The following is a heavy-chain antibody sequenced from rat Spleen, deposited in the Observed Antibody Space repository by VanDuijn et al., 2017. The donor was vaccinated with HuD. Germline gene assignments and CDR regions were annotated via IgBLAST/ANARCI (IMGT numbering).Heavy chain of an antibody. CDR2: ISPSGGGT. D-gene: IGHD4-3*01. V-gene: IGHV5S13*01. CDR3: ARQDTSGYSNWFTY. CDR1: GFIFNNYD. J-gene: IGHJ3*01. Sequence: EVQLVESGGGLVQPGGSLQVSCAASGFIFNNYDMAWVRQTPTKGLEWVASISPSGGGTYYRDSVKGRFTVSRDNTISTQFLQMDSLRSEDTATYYCARQDTSGYSNWFTYWGQGTLVTVSS.